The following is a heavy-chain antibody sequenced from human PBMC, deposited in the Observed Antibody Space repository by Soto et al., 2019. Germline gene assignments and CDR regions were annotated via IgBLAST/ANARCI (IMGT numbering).Heavy chain of an antibody. CDR3: ARVGPFSSSAFGPKRTNWFDP. J-gene: IGHJ5*02. CDR1: GGSFSGNY. Sequence: QVQLQQWGAGLLKPSETLSLTCAVYGGSFSGNYWSWIRQPPGKGLEWIGEINHSGSTNYNPSLKSRVTISVDTSKNQFSLKLSSVTAADTAVYYCARVGPFSSSAFGPKRTNWFDPWGQGTLVTVSS. D-gene: IGHD6-6*01. V-gene: IGHV4-34*01. CDR2: INHSGST.